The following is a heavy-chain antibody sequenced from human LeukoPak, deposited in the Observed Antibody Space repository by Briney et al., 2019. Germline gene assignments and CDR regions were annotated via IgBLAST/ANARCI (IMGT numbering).Heavy chain of an antibody. CDR3: TRMTAGHDY. Sequence: SETLSLTCAVSGVSFDDYYWAWVRQTPGKGLEWIGEINHSGCTNDSPSLKSRVTLSIDTSRKQFSLNLRSVTVADAGIYYCTRMTAGHDYWGQGTLVTVSS. V-gene: IGHV4-34*01. D-gene: IGHD2-21*02. J-gene: IGHJ4*02. CDR1: GVSFDDYY. CDR2: INHSGCT.